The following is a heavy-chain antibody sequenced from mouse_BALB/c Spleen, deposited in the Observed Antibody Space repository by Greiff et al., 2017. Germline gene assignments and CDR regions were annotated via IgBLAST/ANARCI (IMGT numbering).Heavy chain of an antibody. J-gene: IGHJ1*01. Sequence: VQLQQPGAELVKPGASVKLSCKASGYTFTSYWMHWVKQRPGQGLEWIGQIYPGDGDTNYNGKFKGKATLTADKSSSTAYMQLSSLTSEDSAVYFCARKLYDYDWYFDVWGAGTTVTVSS. CDR1: GYTFTSYW. V-gene: IGHV1-53*01. CDR2: IYPGDGDT. CDR3: ARKLYDYDWYFDV. D-gene: IGHD2-4*01.